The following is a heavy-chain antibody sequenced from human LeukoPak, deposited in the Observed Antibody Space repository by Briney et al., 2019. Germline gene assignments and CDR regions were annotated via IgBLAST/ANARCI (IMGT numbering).Heavy chain of an antibody. Sequence: TSETLSLTCAVYGGSFSGYYWSWIRQPPGKGLEWIGEINHSGSTNYNPSLKSRVTISVDTSKNQFSLKLSSVTAADTTVYYCARQNFYRYCRSTSCYRPYYYYYMDVWGKGTTVTISS. J-gene: IGHJ6*03. CDR3: ARQNFYRYCRSTSCYRPYYYYYMDV. V-gene: IGHV4-34*01. D-gene: IGHD2-2*01. CDR1: GGSFSGYY. CDR2: INHSGST.